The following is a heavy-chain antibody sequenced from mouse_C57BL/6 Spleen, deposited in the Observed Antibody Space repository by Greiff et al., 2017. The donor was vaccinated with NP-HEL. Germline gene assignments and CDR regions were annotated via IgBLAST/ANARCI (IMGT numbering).Heavy chain of an antibody. D-gene: IGHD1-1*01. CDR3: ARSFTTVVRYFDV. V-gene: IGHV14-3*01. Sequence: VQLKESVAELVRPGASVKLSCTASGFNIKNTYMHWVKQRPEQGLEWIGRIDPANGNTKYAPKFQGKATITADTSSNTAYLQLSSLTSEDTAIYYCARSFTTVVRYFDVWGTGTTVTVSS. J-gene: IGHJ1*03. CDR2: IDPANGNT. CDR1: GFNIKNTY.